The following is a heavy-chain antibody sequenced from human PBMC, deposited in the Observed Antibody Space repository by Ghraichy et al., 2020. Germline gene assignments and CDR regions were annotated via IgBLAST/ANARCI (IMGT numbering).Heavy chain of an antibody. CDR2: INSDGSTT. V-gene: IGHV3-74*01. D-gene: IGHD6-6*01. CDR1: GFTFSSSW. CDR3: TRDTSYSSSS. J-gene: IGHJ6*02. Sequence: GSLRLSCAASGFTFSSSWMHWVRQAPGKGLVWVSYINSDGSTTSYADSVKGRFTISRDNAKNALYLQVNSLRAEDTAVYYCTRDTSYSSSSWGQGTTVTVSS.